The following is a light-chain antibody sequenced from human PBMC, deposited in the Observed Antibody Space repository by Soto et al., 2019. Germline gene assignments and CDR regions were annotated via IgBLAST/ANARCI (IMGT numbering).Light chain of an antibody. V-gene: IGLV2-23*02. CDR2: EVS. Sequence: QSALTQPASVSGSPGQSITISCTGTSSDVGSYNLVSWYQQHPGKAPKLMIYEVSKRPSGVSNRFSGSKSGNTASLTISGLQAEDEADYYCCSYAGSSTFRVFGGGTKL. CDR1: SSDVGSYNL. J-gene: IGLJ2*01. CDR3: CSYAGSSTFRV.